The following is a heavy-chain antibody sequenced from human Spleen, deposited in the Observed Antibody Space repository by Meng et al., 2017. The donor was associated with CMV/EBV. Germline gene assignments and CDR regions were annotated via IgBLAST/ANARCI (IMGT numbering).Heavy chain of an antibody. D-gene: IGHD1-14*01. V-gene: IGHV3-23*01. CDR2: MSGSANAT. J-gene: IGHJ4*02. CDR3: AKQGWAAVGIDY. CDR1: GFTFSNSA. Sequence: CDASGFTFSNSAMFWIRQAPGKGLEWISAMSGSANATVYADSVKGRFIISRDNSKNTLYLQVNSLRAEDTAVYYCAKQGWAAVGIDYWGQGTLVTVSS.